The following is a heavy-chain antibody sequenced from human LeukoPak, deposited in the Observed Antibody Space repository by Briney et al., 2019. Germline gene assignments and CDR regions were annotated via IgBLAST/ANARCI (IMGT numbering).Heavy chain of an antibody. D-gene: IGHD3-22*01. CDR3: AKDLAHYYDSSGYYYY. CDR1: GFTFSSYA. J-gene: IGHJ4*02. Sequence: GGSLRLSCAASGFTFSSYAMSWVRQAPGKGLEWVSAISGSGGSTYYADSVKGRFTISRDNSKNTLYLQMNSLRAEDTAVYYCAKDLAHYYDSSGYYYYWGQGTLVTVSS. CDR2: ISGSGGST. V-gene: IGHV3-23*01.